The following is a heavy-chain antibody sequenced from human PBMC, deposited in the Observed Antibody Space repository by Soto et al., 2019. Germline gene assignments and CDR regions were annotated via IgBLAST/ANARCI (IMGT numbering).Heavy chain of an antibody. V-gene: IGHV3-30*18. CDR3: AKDRSAAGNDWFDP. CDR1: GFTFSSCG. CDR2: ISYDGINK. J-gene: IGHJ5*02. D-gene: IGHD6-13*01. Sequence: QVQLVESGGGVVQPGRSLRLSCAASGFTFSSCGMHWVRQAPGKGLEWVAVISYDGINKYYADSVKGRFTISRDNSKNTLYLQMNSLRAEDTAVYYCAKDRSAAGNDWFDPWGQGTLVTVSS.